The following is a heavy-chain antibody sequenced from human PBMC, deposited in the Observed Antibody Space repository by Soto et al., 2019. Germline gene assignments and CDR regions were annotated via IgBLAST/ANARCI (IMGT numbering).Heavy chain of an antibody. D-gene: IGHD6-19*01. CDR3: ARDGRSGWEIYFQH. CDR2: IYSGGST. Sequence: EVQLVESGGGLVQPGGSLRLSCAASGFTVSSNYMSWVRQAPGKGLEWVSVIYSGGSTYYADSVKGRFTISRDNSKNTLYLQMNSLRAEDTAVYYCARDGRSGWEIYFQHWGQGTLVTVSS. CDR1: GFTVSSNY. V-gene: IGHV3-66*01. J-gene: IGHJ1*01.